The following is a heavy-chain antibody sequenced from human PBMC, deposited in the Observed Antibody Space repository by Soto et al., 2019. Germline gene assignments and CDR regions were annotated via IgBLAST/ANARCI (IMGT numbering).Heavy chain of an antibody. CDR3: AREKELHFDD. V-gene: IGHV1-2*02. CDR2: INTNNGGT. CDR1: GYTFTGYY. J-gene: IGHJ4*02. Sequence: ASVNVSCKSSGYTFTGYYIHWVRQAPGQGPEWMGWINTNNGGTNYAQNFQGRVTMTRDTSISTAYMELSRLTSDDTAVYYCAREKELHFDDWGQGTLVTVSS. D-gene: IGHD3-10*01.